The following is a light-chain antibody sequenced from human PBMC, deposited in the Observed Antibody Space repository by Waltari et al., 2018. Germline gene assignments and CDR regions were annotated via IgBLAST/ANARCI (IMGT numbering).Light chain of an antibody. V-gene: IGLV2-23*02. CDR2: EVT. CDR1: SSDLVGYNL. Sequence: QSALTQPAAVSGSPGKSITISSTGTSSDLVGYNLVSWYQQHPGKAPKVMIYEVTERPSGVSDRFSGSKSGDTASLTISDLQAEDEADYFCSSYTTSHTVLFGGGTTLTVL. CDR3: SSYTTSHTVL. J-gene: IGLJ2*01.